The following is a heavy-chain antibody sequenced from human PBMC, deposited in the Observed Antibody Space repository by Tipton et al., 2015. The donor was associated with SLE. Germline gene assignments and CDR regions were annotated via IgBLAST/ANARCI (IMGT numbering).Heavy chain of an antibody. Sequence: SLRLSCAASGFTFSSYSMNWVRQAPGKGLEWVSSISSSSSYIYYADSVKGRFTISRDNAKNTLYLQMNSLRAEDTAVYYCARDNMIAAFDIWGQGTMVTVSS. D-gene: IGHD3-22*01. CDR2: ISSSSSYI. CDR1: GFTFSSYS. CDR3: ARDNMIAAFDI. J-gene: IGHJ3*02. V-gene: IGHV3-21*01.